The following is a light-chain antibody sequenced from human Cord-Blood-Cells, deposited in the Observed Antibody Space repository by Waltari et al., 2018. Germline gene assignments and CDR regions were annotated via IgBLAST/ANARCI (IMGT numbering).Light chain of an antibody. CDR2: EGS. CDR1: SSDVGGYNL. CDR3: CSYAGSSTWV. V-gene: IGLV2-23*01. J-gene: IGLJ3*02. Sequence: QSALTQPAPVSGSPGQSITIPSTGTSSDVGGYNLVSWYQQHPGKAPKLMIYEGSKRPSGVSNRFSGSKSGNTASLTISGLQAEDEADYYCCSYAGSSTWVFGGGTKLTVL.